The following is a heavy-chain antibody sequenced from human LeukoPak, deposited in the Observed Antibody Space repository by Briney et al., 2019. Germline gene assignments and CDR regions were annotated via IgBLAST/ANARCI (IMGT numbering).Heavy chain of an antibody. J-gene: IGHJ3*02. CDR1: GFTFSSYA. V-gene: IGHV3-30-3*01. CDR2: ISYDGSNK. Sequence: GGSLRLSCAASGFTFSSYAMHWVRQAPGKGLEWVAVISYDGSNKYYADSVKGRFTISRDNSKNTLYLQINSLRAEDTAVYYCAREYYDSSGRLPVDAFDIWGQGTMVTVSS. D-gene: IGHD3-22*01. CDR3: AREYYDSSGRLPVDAFDI.